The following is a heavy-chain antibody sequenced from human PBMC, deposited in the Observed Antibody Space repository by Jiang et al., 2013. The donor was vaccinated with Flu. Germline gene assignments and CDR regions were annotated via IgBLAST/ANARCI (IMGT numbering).Heavy chain of an antibody. D-gene: IGHD1-26*01. Sequence: LLKPSETLSLTCAVYGGSFSGYYWSWIRQPPGKGLEWIGEINHSGSANYNPSLKSRVTVSADTSKNQFSLKLTSVTAADTAAYYCTRGQVGSYSYYYYGMDVWGQGTTVAVSS. J-gene: IGHJ6*02. CDR1: GGSFSGYY. CDR2: INHSGSA. V-gene: IGHV4-34*01. CDR3: TRGQVGSYSYYYYGMDV.